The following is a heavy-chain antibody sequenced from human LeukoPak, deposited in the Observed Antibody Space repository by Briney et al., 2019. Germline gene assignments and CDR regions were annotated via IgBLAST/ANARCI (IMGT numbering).Heavy chain of an antibody. J-gene: IGHJ4*02. D-gene: IGHD3-22*01. CDR3: ARLGDRYYYDSSWDY. CDR2: IYYSGST. Sequence: PSETLSLTCTVSGGSISSSFYYWGWIRQPPGKGLEWIGTIYYSGSTYYNPSLKSRVTISVDTSKNQFSLKLGSVTAADTAVYYCARLGDRYYYDSSWDYWGQGTLVTVSS. V-gene: IGHV4-39*01. CDR1: GGSISSSFYY.